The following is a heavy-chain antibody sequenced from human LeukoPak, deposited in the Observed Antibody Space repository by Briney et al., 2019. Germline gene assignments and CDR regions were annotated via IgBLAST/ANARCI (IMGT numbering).Heavy chain of an antibody. V-gene: IGHV1-2*02. CDR3: ARASGSGYYFDY. J-gene: IGHJ4*02. D-gene: IGHD3-10*01. Sequence: ASVKVSCKASGYTFTSYDINWVRQATGQGHEWMGWINPNNGGTTYAPKFQGRVTMTRDTSMTTAYMELTNLSSDDTAVYYCARASGSGYYFDYWGQGTLVTVSS. CDR1: GYTFTSYD. CDR2: INPNNGGT.